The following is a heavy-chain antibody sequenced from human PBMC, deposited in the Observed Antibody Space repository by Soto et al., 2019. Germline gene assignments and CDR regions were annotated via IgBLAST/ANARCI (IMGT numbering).Heavy chain of an antibody. D-gene: IGHD4-17*01. V-gene: IGHV1-69*01. J-gene: IGHJ4*02. CDR2: IIPIFGTA. Sequence: QVQLAQSGAEVKKPGSSVKVSCKASGGTFSSYAISWVRQAPGQGLEWMGGIIPIFGTANYAQKFQGRVTITADESTSTAYMELSSLISEDTAVYYCARAKASVTTPAVYFDYWGQGTLVTVSS. CDR3: ARAKASVTTPAVYFDY. CDR1: GGTFSSYA.